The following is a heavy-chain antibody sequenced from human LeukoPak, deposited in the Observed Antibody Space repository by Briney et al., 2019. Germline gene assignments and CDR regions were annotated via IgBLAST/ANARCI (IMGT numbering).Heavy chain of an antibody. V-gene: IGHV3-7*01. CDR2: INQDGSKK. Sequence: GGSLRLSCVVSGSTSSNHWMSWVRQAPRKGLEWVANINQDGSKKRYADSMKGRFTISRDNAKESLYLQLNSLRAEDTAVYYCAKWGPYCVGDYCPALDSWGPGTLVTVSS. J-gene: IGHJ4*02. CDR3: AKWGPYCVGDYCPALDS. D-gene: IGHD2-21*02. CDR1: GSTSSNHW.